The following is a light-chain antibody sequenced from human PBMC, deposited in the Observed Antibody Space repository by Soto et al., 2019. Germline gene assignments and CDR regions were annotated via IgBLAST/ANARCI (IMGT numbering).Light chain of an antibody. Sequence: QSALTQPPSASGSPGQSVTISCTGTSSDVGGYNYVSWYQQHPGKAPKLMVYEVSKRPSGVPDRFSGSKSGNTASLTVSGLQAEDEADYYCTSYAGSNLYVCVTGTKVTVL. CDR2: EVS. J-gene: IGLJ1*01. CDR3: TSYAGSNLYV. V-gene: IGLV2-8*01. CDR1: SSDVGGYNY.